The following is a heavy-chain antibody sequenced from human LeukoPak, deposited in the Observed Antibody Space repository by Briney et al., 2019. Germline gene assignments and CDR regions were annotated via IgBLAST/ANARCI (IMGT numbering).Heavy chain of an antibody. CDR1: GYSISSGYY. CDR2: IYYSGST. D-gene: IGHD3-10*01. V-gene: IGHV4-61*01. Sequence: PSETLSLTCTVSGYSISSGYYWSWIRQPPGKGLEWIGYIYYSGSTNYNPSLKSRVTISVDTSKNQFSLKLSPVTAADTAVYYCARGATRLDDAFDIWGQGTMVTVSS. J-gene: IGHJ3*02. CDR3: ARGATRLDDAFDI.